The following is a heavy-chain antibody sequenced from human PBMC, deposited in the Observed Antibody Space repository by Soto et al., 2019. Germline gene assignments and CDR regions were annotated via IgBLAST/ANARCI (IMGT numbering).Heavy chain of an antibody. CDR1: GFTFSSYA. Sequence: QVQLVESGGGVVQPGRSLRLSCAASGFTFSSYAMHWVRQAPGKGLEWVAVMAFDGSDTYYADSVKGRFTTSRDNSKNTLFLQMDSLRAEDTAVYYCARLNTMVRDYYYGMDVWGQGTTVTVSS. V-gene: IGHV3-30-3*01. CDR2: MAFDGSDT. J-gene: IGHJ6*02. D-gene: IGHD3-10*01. CDR3: ARLNTMVRDYYYGMDV.